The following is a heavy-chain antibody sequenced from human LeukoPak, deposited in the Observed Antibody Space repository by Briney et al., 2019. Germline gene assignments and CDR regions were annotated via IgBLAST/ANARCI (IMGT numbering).Heavy chain of an antibody. V-gene: IGHV4-39*07. CDR1: GGSISSSSYY. J-gene: IGHJ3*02. D-gene: IGHD2-2*01. CDR3: AREGRYQLLSTRDAFDI. CDR2: IYYSGST. Sequence: SETLSLTCTVSGGSISSSSYYWGWIRQPPGKGLEWIGSIYYSGSTYYNPSLKSRVTISVDTSKNQFSLKLSSVTAADTAVYYCAREGRYQLLSTRDAFDIWGQGTXVXVSS.